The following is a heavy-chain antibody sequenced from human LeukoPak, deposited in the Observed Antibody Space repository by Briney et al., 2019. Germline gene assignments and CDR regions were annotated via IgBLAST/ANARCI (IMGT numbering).Heavy chain of an antibody. J-gene: IGHJ4*02. CDR1: GFSFSGSA. CDR2: IKTTANGYAT. D-gene: IGHD3-10*01. CDR3: TGNYYGSGSYGEFDY. V-gene: IGHV3-73*01. Sequence: AGSLTLSCAASGFSFSGSALHWVRQASGKGLEWVGRIKTTANGYATPSPASVKTRFTITRDNSKNPEYLQMTSLNTADTACYYCTGNYYGSGSYGEFDYGGEGTLVTV.